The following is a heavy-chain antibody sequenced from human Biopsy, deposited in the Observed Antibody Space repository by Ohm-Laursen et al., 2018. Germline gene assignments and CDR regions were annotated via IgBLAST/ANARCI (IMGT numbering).Heavy chain of an antibody. D-gene: IGHD1-26*01. CDR3: ARHAPSYSGSYWRYFDL. CDR2: IYYTGST. J-gene: IGHJ2*01. Sequence: SDTLSLTCTVSGGSISSSTTYYWAWLRQPPGKGLEWIGYIYYTGSTNYNPSLKSRVTISVDTSMNHLSLRLTPVTAADTAVYYCARHAPSYSGSYWRYFDLWGRGTLVTVSS. V-gene: IGHV4-61*05. CDR1: GGSISSSTTYY.